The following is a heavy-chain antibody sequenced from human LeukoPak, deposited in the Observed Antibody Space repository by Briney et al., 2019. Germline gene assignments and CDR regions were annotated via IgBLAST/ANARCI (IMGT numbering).Heavy chain of an antibody. D-gene: IGHD5-18*01. CDR1: GGSISSSNW. CDR3: ASGGYSYGYTRLYYFDY. V-gene: IGHV4-4*02. J-gene: IGHJ4*02. Sequence: SGTLSLTCAVSGGSISSSNWWSWVRQPPGKGLEWIGYIYYSGSTNYNPSLKSRVTISVDTSKNQFSLKLSSVTAADTAVYYCASGGYSYGYTRLYYFDYWGQGTLVTVSS. CDR2: IYYSGST.